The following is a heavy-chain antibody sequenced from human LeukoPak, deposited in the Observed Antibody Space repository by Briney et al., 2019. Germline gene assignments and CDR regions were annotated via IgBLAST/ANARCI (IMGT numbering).Heavy chain of an antibody. J-gene: IGHJ4*02. CDR3: ARYVWGSYPTFEDY. CDR2: IYYSGSA. CDR1: GGSISSYY. D-gene: IGHD3-16*02. V-gene: IGHV4-59*01. Sequence: SETLSLTCTVSGGSISSYYWSWIRQPPGKGLEWIGYIYYSGSANYNPSLKSRVTISVDTSKKQFSLKLSSVTAADTAVYYCARYVWGSYPTFEDYWGQGTLVTVSS.